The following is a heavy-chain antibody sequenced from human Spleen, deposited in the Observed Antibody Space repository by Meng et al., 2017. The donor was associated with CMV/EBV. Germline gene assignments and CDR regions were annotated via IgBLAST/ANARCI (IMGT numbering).Heavy chain of an antibody. V-gene: IGHV1-24*01. J-gene: IGHJ4*02. CDR2: FDPEDGET. Sequence: SGYTRTELSMQWVRQVPGKGLEWMGGFDPEDGETIYTQKFQGRLTLTEDTSTNTAYMQLSSLRSEDTAVYYCLTEDLCSGGDCSVNYWGQGTLVTVSS. CDR1: GYTRTELS. D-gene: IGHD2-15*01. CDR3: LTEDLCSGGDCSVNY.